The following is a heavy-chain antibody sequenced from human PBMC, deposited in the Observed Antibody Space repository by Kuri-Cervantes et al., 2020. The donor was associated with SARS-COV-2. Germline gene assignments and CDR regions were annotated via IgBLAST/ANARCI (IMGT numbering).Heavy chain of an antibody. V-gene: IGHV4-59*08. CDR3: ATLPGRGDYYTSGTVSDN. J-gene: IGHJ4*02. Sequence: ESLKISCTVSGGSISGHYWSWIRQPPGKGLEWIGYVYYSGTISYNPSLKSRVTLSVDTSKNHFSLRLSSLTAADAAVYYCATLPGRGDYYTSGTVSDNWGQGTLVTVS. CDR2: VYYSGTI. CDR1: GGSISGHY. D-gene: IGHD3-10*01.